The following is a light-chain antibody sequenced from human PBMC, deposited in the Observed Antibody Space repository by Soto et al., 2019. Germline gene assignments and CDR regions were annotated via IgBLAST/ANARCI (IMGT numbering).Light chain of an antibody. CDR1: QSVSSN. J-gene: IGKJ2*01. Sequence: IVMTQSPATLSVSPGERATLSCRASQSVSSNLAWYQQKPGQAPRLLIYDASTRATGIPARFSGSGSGTEFTLTISSLQSEDFAVYYCQQYDNWPQTFGQGTKLEIK. V-gene: IGKV3-15*01. CDR3: QQYDNWPQT. CDR2: DAS.